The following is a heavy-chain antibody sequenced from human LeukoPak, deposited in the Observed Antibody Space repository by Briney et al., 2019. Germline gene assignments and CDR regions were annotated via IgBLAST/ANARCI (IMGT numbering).Heavy chain of an antibody. CDR1: GFMFGDYG. CDR3: ARNTPYCSDGTCYRDYYYYGADV. Sequence: GSLRLSCIGSGFMFGDYGLSWVRQAPGKGLEWIGRIRSNGYGATTEFAASVSGRFSISRDDSKSSVYLEVNNLKTVDTAVYYCARNTPYCSDGTCYRDYYYYGADVWGQGTTVIVSS. CDR2: IRSNGYGATT. D-gene: IGHD2-15*01. J-gene: IGHJ6*02. V-gene: IGHV3-49*04.